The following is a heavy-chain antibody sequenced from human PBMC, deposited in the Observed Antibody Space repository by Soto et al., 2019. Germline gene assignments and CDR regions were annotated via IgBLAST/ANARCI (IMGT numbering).Heavy chain of an antibody. Sequence: QVQLVQSGAEVRKPGASVKVSCKASGYTFSSHGIIWVRQXPGQGLEWMGGISGYNGNAKYAQGFQGRVTMTTDTSTSTVYMDLRSLGADDSAVYYCAREGSYGWYDCWGQGTLVTVSS. CDR2: ISGYNGNA. D-gene: IGHD2-15*01. V-gene: IGHV1-18*01. J-gene: IGHJ5*01. CDR1: GYTFSSHG. CDR3: AREGSYGWYDC.